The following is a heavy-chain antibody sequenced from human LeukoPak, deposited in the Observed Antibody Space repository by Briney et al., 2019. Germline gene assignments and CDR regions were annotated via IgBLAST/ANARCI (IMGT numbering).Heavy chain of an antibody. Sequence: SETLSLTCTVSGGSISSYYWSWIRQPAGKGLEWIGRIYTSGSTNYNPSLKSRVTMSVDTSKNQFSLKLSSVTAADTAVYYCASGLKIAAAEGRYFDYWGQGTLVTVSS. CDR1: GGSISSYY. CDR3: ASGLKIAAAEGRYFDY. V-gene: IGHV4-4*07. D-gene: IGHD6-13*01. J-gene: IGHJ4*02. CDR2: IYTSGST.